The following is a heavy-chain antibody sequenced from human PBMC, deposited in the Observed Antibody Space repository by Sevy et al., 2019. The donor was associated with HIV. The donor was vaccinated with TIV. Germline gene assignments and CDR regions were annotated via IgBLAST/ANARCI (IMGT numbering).Heavy chain of an antibody. CDR2: IKSKTEGATR. J-gene: IGHJ4*02. D-gene: IGHD1-26*01. Sequence: GGSLILSCAASGFSFSNAWMSWVRQAPGKGLEWVGRIKSKTEGATRDFAAPVKGRLLISRDDSRNTVYLQMNSLKTEDTAVYYCTAGVGASDFDYWGQGTLVTVSS. CDR3: TAGVGASDFDY. CDR1: GFSFSNAW. V-gene: IGHV3-15*01.